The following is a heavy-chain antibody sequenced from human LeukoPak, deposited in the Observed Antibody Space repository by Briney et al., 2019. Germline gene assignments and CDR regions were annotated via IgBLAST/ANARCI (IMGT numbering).Heavy chain of an antibody. CDR3: ARGFGHYDILTGYYFDI. V-gene: IGHV4-59*01. J-gene: IGHJ3*02. D-gene: IGHD3-9*01. CDR2: IYYSGST. Sequence: SETLSLTCTVSGGSISSYYWSWIRQPPGKGLEWIGYIYYSGSTHYNPSLKSRVTISVDTSKNQFSLKLSSVTAADTAVYYCARGFGHYDILTGYYFDIWGQGTMVTVSS. CDR1: GGSISSYY.